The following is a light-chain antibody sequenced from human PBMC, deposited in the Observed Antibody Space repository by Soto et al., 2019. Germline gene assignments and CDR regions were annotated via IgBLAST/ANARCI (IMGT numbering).Light chain of an antibody. Sequence: QAVVTQPRSVSGSPGQSVTISCTGTSSDIGGFNYVSWYQKNPGKAPKLMLYDVTERPSGVPDRFSGSKSGNTASLTISGLQAEDEADYYCCSYAGSYTYVFGTGTKLTVL. CDR2: DVT. J-gene: IGLJ1*01. V-gene: IGLV2-11*01. CDR1: SSDIGGFNY. CDR3: CSYAGSYTYV.